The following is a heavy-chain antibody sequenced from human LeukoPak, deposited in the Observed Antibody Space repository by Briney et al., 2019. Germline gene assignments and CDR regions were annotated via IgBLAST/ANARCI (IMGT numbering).Heavy chain of an antibody. D-gene: IGHD1-1*01. V-gene: IGHV3-7*01. CDR2: INTDGSQR. CDR3: ARHPNWNFDS. J-gene: IGHJ4*02. Sequence: PGGSLRLSCAASGFTFSSNWMTWVRQAPGTGLEWVANINTDGSQRDCVDSLRGRFTISRDNDKNSLYLQMNNLRAEDTAVHYCARHPNWNFDSWGQGTLVTVSS. CDR1: GFTFSSNW.